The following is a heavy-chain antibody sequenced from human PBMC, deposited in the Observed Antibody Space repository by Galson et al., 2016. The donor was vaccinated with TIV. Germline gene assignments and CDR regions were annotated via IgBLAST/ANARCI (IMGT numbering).Heavy chain of an antibody. CDR1: GDSVASGYSH. CDR2: IYYPGTT. CDR3: AREGKNRGSYVGY. V-gene: IGHV4-61*01. D-gene: IGHD6-19*01. J-gene: IGHJ4*02. Sequence: SETLSLTCTVSGDSVASGYSHWAWVRQPPGKGLLWIGSIYYPGTTKYNPSLQSRVTISIDTSKNQISLNLRSVTAADTAVYYCAREGKNRGSYVGYWGQGTLVTVSS.